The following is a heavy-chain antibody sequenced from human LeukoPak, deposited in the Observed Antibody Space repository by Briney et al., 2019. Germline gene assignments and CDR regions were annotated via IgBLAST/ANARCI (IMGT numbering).Heavy chain of an antibody. CDR2: TNPSGGST. CDR1: GYTFTSYY. Sequence: GASVKVSCKASGYTFTSYYMHWVRQAPGQGLEWIGITNPSGGSTSYAQKFQGRVTMTRDTSTSIVYMELSSLRSEDTAVYYCARDRYYGSGTTSLGYWGQGTLVTVSS. J-gene: IGHJ4*02. V-gene: IGHV1-46*03. D-gene: IGHD3-10*01. CDR3: ARDRYYGSGTTSLGY.